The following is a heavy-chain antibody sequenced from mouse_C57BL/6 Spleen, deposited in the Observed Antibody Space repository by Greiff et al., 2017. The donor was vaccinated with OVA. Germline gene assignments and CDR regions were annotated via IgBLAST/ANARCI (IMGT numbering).Heavy chain of an antibody. CDR1: GYTFTSYW. J-gene: IGHJ2*01. V-gene: IGHV1-50*01. Sequence: QVQLQQPGAELVKPGASVKLSCKASGYTFTSYWMQWVKQRPGQGLEWVGEIDPSDSYTNSNQKFKGKATLTVDTSSSTAYMQLSSLTSEDSAVYYCARGNSLDYWGQGTTLTVSS. CDR3: ARGNSLDY. CDR2: IDPSDSYT.